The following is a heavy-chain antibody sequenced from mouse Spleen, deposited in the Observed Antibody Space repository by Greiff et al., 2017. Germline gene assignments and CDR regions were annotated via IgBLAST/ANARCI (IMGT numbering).Heavy chain of an antibody. D-gene: IGHD2-1*01. J-gene: IGHJ3*01. CDR1: GYTFTSYG. CDR3: ARGNLYGNLFAY. CDR2: IYPRSGNT. Sequence: QVQLQQSGAELARPGASVKLSCKASGYTFTSYGISWVKQRTGQGLEWIGEIYPRSGNTYYNEKFKGKATLTADKSSSTAYMELRSLTSEDSAVYFCARGNLYGNLFAYWGQGTLVTVSA. V-gene: IGHV1-81*01.